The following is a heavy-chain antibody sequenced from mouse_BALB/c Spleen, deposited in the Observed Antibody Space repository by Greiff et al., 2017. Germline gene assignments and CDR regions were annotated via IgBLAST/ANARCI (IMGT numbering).Heavy chain of an antibody. Sequence: DVQLQESGGGLVQPGGSLRLSCATSGFTFTDYYMSWVRQPPGKALEWLGFIRNKANGYTTEYSASVKGRFTISRDNSQSILYLQMNTLRAEDSATYYCARDNGYYAMDYWGQGTSVTVSS. CDR3: ARDNGYYAMDY. CDR1: GFTFTDYY. V-gene: IGHV7-3*02. J-gene: IGHJ4*01. CDR2: IRNKANGYTT.